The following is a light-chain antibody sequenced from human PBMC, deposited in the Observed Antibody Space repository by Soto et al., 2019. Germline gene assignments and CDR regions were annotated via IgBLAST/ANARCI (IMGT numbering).Light chain of an antibody. Sequence: QAVVTQPPSVSGAPGQRITISCTGSSSNIGARYDVHWYHQLPGAAPKLLLYGDNNRPSGVPDRFSGSKSGASASLAITGLQADDEADYYCQSYDSSLNRVFGTGTKLTVL. CDR3: QSYDSSLNRV. J-gene: IGLJ1*01. V-gene: IGLV1-40*03. CDR2: GDN. CDR1: SSNIGARYD.